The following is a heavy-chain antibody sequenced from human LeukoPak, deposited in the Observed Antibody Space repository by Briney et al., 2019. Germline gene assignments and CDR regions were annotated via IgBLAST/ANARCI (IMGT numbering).Heavy chain of an antibody. CDR2: IKQDGSER. V-gene: IGHV3-7*01. CDR1: VFTFSGVS. D-gene: IGHD3-10*01. J-gene: IGHJ4*02. CDR3: ARAGSHWHYVY. Sequence: GGSLRLSCAASVFTFSGVSMSWVRQSRTKGLEWVANIKQDGSERYYVDSVKGRFTISRDNAKNSLSLQMNNLRVEDTAVYYCARAGSHWHYVYWGQGTVVTVSS.